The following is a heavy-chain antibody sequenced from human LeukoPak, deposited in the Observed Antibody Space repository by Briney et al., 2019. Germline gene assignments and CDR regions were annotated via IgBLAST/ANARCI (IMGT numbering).Heavy chain of an antibody. D-gene: IGHD1-26*01. Sequence: SETLSLTCAVYGGSFSGYYWSWIRQPPGKGLEWIGEINHSGSTNYNPSLKSRVTISVDTSKNQFSLKLSSVTAADTAVYYCARHSPSGASYYYYYGMDVWGQGTTVTVSS. J-gene: IGHJ6*02. V-gene: IGHV4-34*01. CDR1: GGSFSGYY. CDR2: INHSGST. CDR3: ARHSPSGASYYYYYGMDV.